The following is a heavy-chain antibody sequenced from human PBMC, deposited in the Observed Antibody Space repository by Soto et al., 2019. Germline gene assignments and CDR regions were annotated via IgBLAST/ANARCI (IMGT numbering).Heavy chain of an antibody. Sequence: SETLSLPCNGDFHSSYHWNWIRQPPGKGLEWIGYIYYMGRTNYNSSLKSRVTMSIDTSKNQFSLKLSSVTAADTAIYYCARDAVGATHFDYWGQGAPVTVSS. CDR3: ARDAVGATHFDY. V-gene: IGHV4-59*01. J-gene: IGHJ4*02. CDR1: DFHSSYH. CDR2: IYYMGRT. D-gene: IGHD1-26*01.